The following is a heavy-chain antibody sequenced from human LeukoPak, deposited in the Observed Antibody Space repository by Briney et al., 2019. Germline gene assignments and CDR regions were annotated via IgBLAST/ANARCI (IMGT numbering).Heavy chain of an antibody. Sequence: SETLSLTCTVSGGSISSSSYYWGWIRQPPGKGLEWIGSIYYSGSTYYNPSLKSRVTISVDTSKNQFSLKLSSVTAAYTAVYYCAREGGAAARRVNEYWGQGTLVTVSS. V-gene: IGHV4-39*07. CDR3: AREGGAAARRVNEY. CDR2: IYYSGST. D-gene: IGHD6-13*01. CDR1: GGSISSSSYY. J-gene: IGHJ4*02.